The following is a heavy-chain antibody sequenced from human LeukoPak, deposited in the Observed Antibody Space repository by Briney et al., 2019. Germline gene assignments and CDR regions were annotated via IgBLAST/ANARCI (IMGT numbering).Heavy chain of an antibody. D-gene: IGHD3-22*01. Sequence: SETLSLTCTVSGGSISSGGYSWSWIRQHPGKGLEWIGYIYYSGSTYYNPSLKSRVTISVDTSKNQFSLKLSSVTAADTAVYYCARIAYYYDSSGYSVPWFDPWGQGTLVTVSS. CDR1: GGSISSGGYS. CDR2: IYYSGST. CDR3: ARIAYYYDSSGYSVPWFDP. V-gene: IGHV4-31*03. J-gene: IGHJ5*02.